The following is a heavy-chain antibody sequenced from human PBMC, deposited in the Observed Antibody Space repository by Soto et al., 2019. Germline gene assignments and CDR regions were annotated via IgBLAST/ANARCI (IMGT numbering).Heavy chain of an antibody. CDR2: MYNSEDT. D-gene: IGHD2-15*01. CDR1: AASISSYY. Sequence: QVQLQESGPGLVRPSETLSLTCTVSAASISSYYWTWIRQPPGKGLEWIGHMYNSEDTKYNPSLKSRVTMSVDTSKNQFSLKLRSVTAADTAIYYCVRHATDRHGNAEDWYFDLRGRGTLVTVSS. V-gene: IGHV4-59*08. J-gene: IGHJ2*01. CDR3: VRHATDRHGNAEDWYFDL.